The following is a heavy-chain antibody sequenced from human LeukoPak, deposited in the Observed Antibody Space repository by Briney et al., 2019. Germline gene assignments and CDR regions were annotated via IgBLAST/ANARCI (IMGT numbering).Heavy chain of an antibody. V-gene: IGHV4-34*01. J-gene: IGHJ4*02. Sequence: PSETLSLTCAVYGGSFSGYYWSWIRQPPGKGLEWIGEINHSGSTNYNPSLKSRVTISVDTSKNQFSLKLSSVTAADTAVYYCAAAGTPLWYWGQGTLVTVSS. CDR2: INHSGST. D-gene: IGHD6-13*01. CDR1: GGSFSGYY. CDR3: AAAGTPLWY.